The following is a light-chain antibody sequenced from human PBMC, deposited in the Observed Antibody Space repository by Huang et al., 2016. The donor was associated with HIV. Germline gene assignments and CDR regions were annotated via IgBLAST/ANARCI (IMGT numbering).Light chain of an antibody. CDR1: QGISSG. CDR2: DAS. V-gene: IGKV1D-13*01. Sequence: GDRFTITCRASQGISSGLAWYQQKQGKAPKLLIYDASSLESVVPSRFSGSGSGTDFTLTISSLQPEDFATYYCQQFNNYLTFGQGTRLEMK. CDR3: QQFNNYLT. J-gene: IGKJ5*01.